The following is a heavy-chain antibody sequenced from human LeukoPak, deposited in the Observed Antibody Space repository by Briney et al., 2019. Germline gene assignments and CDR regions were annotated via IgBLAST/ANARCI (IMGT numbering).Heavy chain of an antibody. J-gene: IGHJ6*03. Sequence: GGSLRLSCAASGFTLDDYAMHWVRQAPGKGREWVSLICGAGGSSYYPDPVKGRFTISKDNSKNSLYLQMNSLRTEDTALYYCAKDITYYYDSSGYYLGYMDVCGKGTTVTVSS. D-gene: IGHD3-22*01. CDR3: AKDITYYYDSSGYYLGYMDV. V-gene: IGHV3-43*02. CDR1: GFTLDDYA. CDR2: ICGAGGSS.